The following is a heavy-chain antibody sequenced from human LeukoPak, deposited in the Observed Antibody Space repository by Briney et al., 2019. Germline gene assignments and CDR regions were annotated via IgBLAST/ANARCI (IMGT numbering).Heavy chain of an antibody. D-gene: IGHD6-19*01. J-gene: IGHJ4*02. Sequence: GGSLRLSCAASGFTFSSYAMSWVRQAPGKGLEWVSGISGSGGSTSYADSVKGRFTISGDNSKNTLYLQMNSLRAEDTAVYYCAKRLAGYYFDYWGQGTLVTVSS. CDR2: ISGSGGST. CDR1: GFTFSSYA. CDR3: AKRLAGYYFDY. V-gene: IGHV3-23*01.